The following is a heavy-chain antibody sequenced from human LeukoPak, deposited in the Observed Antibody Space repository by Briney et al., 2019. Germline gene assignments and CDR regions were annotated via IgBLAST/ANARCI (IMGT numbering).Heavy chain of an antibody. CDR3: ARSSMWYGGNY. CDR2: IYHSGST. D-gene: IGHD3-16*01. CDR1: GGSISSSNW. Sequence: SETLSLTCAVSGGSISSSNWWSWVRQPPGKGLEWIGEIYHSGSTNYNPSLKSRVTISVDKSKNQFSLKLSSVTAADTAMYYCARSSMWYGGNYWGQGILVTVSS. J-gene: IGHJ4*02. V-gene: IGHV4-4*02.